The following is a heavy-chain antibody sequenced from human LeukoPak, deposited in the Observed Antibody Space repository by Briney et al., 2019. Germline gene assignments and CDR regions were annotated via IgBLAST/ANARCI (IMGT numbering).Heavy chain of an antibody. D-gene: IGHD2-2*01. CDR1: GFTFSDYA. J-gene: IGHJ4*02. Sequence: GGSLRLSCAASGFTFSDYAMTWVRQTPGKGLEWVSVISGGGDSTDYADSMKGRFTISRDNSKNTLYLQMNSLGAEDTALYYCAKLGCTGTICYANYWGQGTLVTVSS. CDR2: ISGGGDST. V-gene: IGHV3-23*01. CDR3: AKLGCTGTICYANY.